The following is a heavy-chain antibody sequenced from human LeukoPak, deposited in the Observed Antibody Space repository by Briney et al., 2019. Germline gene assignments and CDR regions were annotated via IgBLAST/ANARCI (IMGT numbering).Heavy chain of an antibody. J-gene: IGHJ4*02. V-gene: IGHV3-74*01. CDR2: INSERSTI. D-gene: IGHD6-19*01. CDR3: TRAVAGGYDY. CDR1: GVTLRNDW. Sequence: GSLRLSCVAPGVTLRNDWIHSGRPTPGKGLGWVSRINSERSTISAGDSVKGRFTSSRDTGENTLYLQMNSLTTADTAIYYCTRAVAGGYDYWGEGSLVTVSS.